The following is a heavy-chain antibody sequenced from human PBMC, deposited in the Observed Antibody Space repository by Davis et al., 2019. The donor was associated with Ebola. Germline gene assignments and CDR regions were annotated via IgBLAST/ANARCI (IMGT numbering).Heavy chain of an antibody. CDR3: ANGDDGREF. V-gene: IGHV3-30-3*01. J-gene: IGHJ3*01. Sequence: GESLKISCAASGFTFSSYAMHWVRQAPGKGLEWVAVISYDGSNKYYADSVKGRFTISRDNSKNTLYLQMNSLRAEDTAVYYCANGDDGREFWGQGTMVTVSS. CDR1: GFTFSSYA. D-gene: IGHD3-10*01. CDR2: ISYDGSNK.